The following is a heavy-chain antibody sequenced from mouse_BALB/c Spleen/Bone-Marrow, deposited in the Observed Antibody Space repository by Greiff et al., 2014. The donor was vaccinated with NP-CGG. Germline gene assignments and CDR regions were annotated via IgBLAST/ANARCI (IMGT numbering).Heavy chain of an antibody. J-gene: IGHJ2*01. CDR2: IRTKANNHAT. CDR1: GFTFSDAW. V-gene: IGHV6-6*01. Sequence: EVQVVESGGGLMQPGGSMKLSCAASGFTFSDAWMDWVRQSPEKGLEWLAEIRTKANNHATYYAESVKGRYAISRDDSTSTVYLQMNSLRAEDTGIYFCTRERGFDCWGQGTTLTVSS. CDR3: TRERGFDC.